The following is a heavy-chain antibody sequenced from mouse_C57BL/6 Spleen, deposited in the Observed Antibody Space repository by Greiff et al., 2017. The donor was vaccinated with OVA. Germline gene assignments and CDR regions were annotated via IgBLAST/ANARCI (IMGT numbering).Heavy chain of an antibody. J-gene: IGHJ1*03. CDR2: INYDGSST. CDR3: ARDLLRQGYFDV. D-gene: IGHD1-1*01. Sequence: EVMLVESEGGLVQPGSSMKHSCTASGFTFSDYYMAWVRQVPEKGLEWVANINYDGSSTYYLDSLKSRFIISRDNAKNILYLQMSSLKSEDTATYYCARDLLRQGYFDVWGTGTTVTVSS. V-gene: IGHV5-16*01. CDR1: GFTFSDYY.